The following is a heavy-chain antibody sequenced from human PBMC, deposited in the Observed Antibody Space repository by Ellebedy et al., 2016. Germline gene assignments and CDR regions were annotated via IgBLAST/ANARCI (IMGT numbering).Heavy chain of an antibody. D-gene: IGHD1-14*01. V-gene: IGHV3-66*01. Sequence: GGSLRLSCAASGFTVSGNYMSWVRQAPGKGLEWVSTLYSGGTILYADSVKGRFTISRDNSKNTLYLQMNSLTVEDTAVYYCAKGNAIPGPEPLDFWGQGTLVTVSP. CDR2: LYSGGTI. CDR1: GFTVSGNY. J-gene: IGHJ4*02. CDR3: AKGNAIPGPEPLDF.